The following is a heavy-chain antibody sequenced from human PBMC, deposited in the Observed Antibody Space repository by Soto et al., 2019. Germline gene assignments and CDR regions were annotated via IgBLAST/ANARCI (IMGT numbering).Heavy chain of an antibody. J-gene: IGHJ5*02. D-gene: IGHD2-15*01. Sequence: EVQLVESGGGLVQPGGSLRLSCAASGFTFSNYEMNLVRQAPGKGLEWISYIDRSGTTIHYADSVKGRFTISRDNAKNSMYLQMNSLRVDDTAVYYCVGDGDGGCCSSWFVPWGQGTLVTVSS. CDR2: IDRSGTTI. CDR3: VGDGDGGCCSSWFVP. CDR1: GFTFSNYE. V-gene: IGHV3-48*03.